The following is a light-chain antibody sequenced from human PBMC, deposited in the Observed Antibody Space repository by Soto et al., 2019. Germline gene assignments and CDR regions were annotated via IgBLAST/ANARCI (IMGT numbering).Light chain of an antibody. Sequence: IVLTHSPATLSSFPGDRVTLSCRASQYINTRLAWDQHRPGQDPRLLIYQTSIRAAGIPARFSASGTGXDFTLTXXDVQPEDFEVYYCHQRQSWPRTFGQGTKVDIK. V-gene: IGKV3-11*01. CDR2: QTS. CDR3: HQRQSWPRT. J-gene: IGKJ1*01. CDR1: QYINTR.